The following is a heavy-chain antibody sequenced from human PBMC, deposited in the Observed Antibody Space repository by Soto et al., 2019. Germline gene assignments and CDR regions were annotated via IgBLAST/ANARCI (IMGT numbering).Heavy chain of an antibody. CDR3: AREKASGRGGGYWLGKTNGFDP. J-gene: IGHJ5*02. D-gene: IGHD3-10*01. Sequence: QVQLVQSGAEVKKPGASVNVSCKASGYTFTGYYIHWVRQAPGQGLEWMGWINPDSGGTNCAQKFQGWVTISRDTPTTTASMDWRSLKPDDPAVYYCAREKASGRGGGYWLGKTNGFDPWGQGTLVTVSS. CDR2: INPDSGGT. CDR1: GYTFTGYY. V-gene: IGHV1-2*04.